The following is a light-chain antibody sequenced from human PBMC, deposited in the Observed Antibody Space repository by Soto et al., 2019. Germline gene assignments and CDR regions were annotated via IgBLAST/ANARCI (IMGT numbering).Light chain of an antibody. J-gene: IGKJ5*01. CDR2: GAS. Sequence: EIVLTQSLGTLSLSPGERAILSCRASQSVSSSYLAWYQQKPGQAPRLLIYGASNRATGVPDRFSGSGSGTDFSLTISRLEPEDFAVYYCQQYDSSPITLGQGTRLEIK. V-gene: IGKV3-20*01. CDR3: QQYDSSPIT. CDR1: QSVSSSY.